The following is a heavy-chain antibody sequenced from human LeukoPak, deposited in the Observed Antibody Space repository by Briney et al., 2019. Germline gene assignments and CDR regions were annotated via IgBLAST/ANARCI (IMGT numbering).Heavy chain of an antibody. Sequence: SETLSLTCTVSGGSITSGDYYWSWIRQPPGKGLEWIGYIYYSGSTYYNPSLKSRVTISVDTSKNQFSLKLSSVTATDTAVYYCARGPPYGGNSGWYFDLWGRGTLVTVSS. V-gene: IGHV4-30-4*01. D-gene: IGHD4-23*01. CDR3: ARGPPYGGNSGWYFDL. CDR1: GGSITSGDYY. CDR2: IYYSGST. J-gene: IGHJ2*01.